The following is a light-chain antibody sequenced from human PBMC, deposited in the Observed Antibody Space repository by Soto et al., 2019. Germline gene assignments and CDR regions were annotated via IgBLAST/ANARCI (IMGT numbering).Light chain of an antibody. CDR1: SSDVGCYNY. CDR3: TSYAGGNNV. CDR2: EVN. V-gene: IGLV2-8*01. Sequence: QSALTQPPSASGSPGQSVTISCTGTSSDVGCYNYVSWYQQYPGKVPKLMIYEVNKRPSGVPDRFSGSKSGNTASLTVSGLQDEDEADYYCTSYAGGNNVFGTGTKLTVL. J-gene: IGLJ1*01.